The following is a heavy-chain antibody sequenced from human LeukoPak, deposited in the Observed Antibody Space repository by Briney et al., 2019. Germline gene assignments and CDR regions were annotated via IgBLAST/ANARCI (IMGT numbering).Heavy chain of an antibody. CDR1: GFTFSSYS. J-gene: IGHJ4*02. D-gene: IGHD3-22*01. CDR3: ARLSSSGPPGY. CDR2: ISSSSSYI. Sequence: GGSLRLSCAASGFTFSSYSMNWVRQAPGKGLEWVSSISSSSSYIYYADSVKGRFTISRDNAKNSLYLQMNSLRAEDTAAYYCARLSSSGPPGYWGQGTLVTVSS. V-gene: IGHV3-21*01.